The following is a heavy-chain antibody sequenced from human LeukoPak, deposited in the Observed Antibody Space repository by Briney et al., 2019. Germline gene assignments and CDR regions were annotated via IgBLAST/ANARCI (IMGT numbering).Heavy chain of an antibody. CDR1: GGSFSGYY. CDR3: ARVRYCGGDCYPFDY. D-gene: IGHD2-21*01. J-gene: IGHJ4*02. V-gene: IGHV4-59*01. Sequence: PSETLSLTCTVSGGSFSGYYWTWIRQPPGKGREWIGYIYYSGSTNYNPSLKSRVTISVDTSKNQFSLKLSPVTAADTAVYYCARVRYCGGDCYPFDYWGQGTLVTVSS. CDR2: IYYSGST.